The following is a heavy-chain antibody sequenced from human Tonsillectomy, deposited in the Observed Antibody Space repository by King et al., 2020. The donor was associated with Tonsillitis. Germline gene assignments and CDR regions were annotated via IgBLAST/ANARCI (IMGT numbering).Heavy chain of an antibody. CDR3: ARDHGGYTFGFQAGFDY. J-gene: IGHJ4*02. Sequence: VQLVESGGGLVQPGGSLRLSCAVSGFTFSTYWMSWVRQAPGKGLEWVANIKQDGSEKYYVDSVKGRFTISRDNAKNSLYLQMNSLRAEDTAVYYCARDHGGYTFGFQAGFDYGGQGTLVTVSS. CDR2: IKQDGSEK. CDR1: GFTFSTYW. D-gene: IGHD5-18*01. V-gene: IGHV3-7*03.